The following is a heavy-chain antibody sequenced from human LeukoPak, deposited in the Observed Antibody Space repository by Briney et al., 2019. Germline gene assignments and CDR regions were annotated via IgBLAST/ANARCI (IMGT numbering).Heavy chain of an antibody. CDR1: GGSISGYY. Sequence: SETLSLTCTVSGGSISGYYWTWIRQPPGQGLEWIAYIHSNGYTNYNPSLRSRVTVSVDPSKNQFSLTVTPVTAADTAIYYCAQRQGPMSGTYDYFDPWGQGALVTVSS. CDR2: IHSNGYT. V-gene: IGHV4-4*09. CDR3: AQRQGPMSGTYDYFDP. D-gene: IGHD1-26*01. J-gene: IGHJ5*02.